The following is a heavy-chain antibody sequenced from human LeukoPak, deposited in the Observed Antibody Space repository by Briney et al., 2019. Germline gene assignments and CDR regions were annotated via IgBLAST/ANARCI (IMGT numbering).Heavy chain of an antibody. V-gene: IGHV4-39*07. CDR1: GGSISSSSYY. D-gene: IGHD3-22*01. CDR2: IYYSGST. J-gene: IGHJ4*02. CDR3: AREAYYGPYLDY. Sequence: SETLSLTCTVSGGSISSSSYYRGWIRQPPGKGLEWIGSIYYSGSTYYNPSLKSRVTISVDTSKNQFSLKLSSVTAADTAVYYCAREAYYGPYLDYWGQGTLVTVSS.